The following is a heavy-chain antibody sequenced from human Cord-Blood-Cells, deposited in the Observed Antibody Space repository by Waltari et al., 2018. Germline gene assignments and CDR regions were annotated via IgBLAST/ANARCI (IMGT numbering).Heavy chain of an antibody. Sequence: QVQLQQSGPGLVKPSQTLSLTCAISVDSVSSNSAAWNWIRQSPSRGLEWLGRTDYRSKWYNDYAVSVNSRITSTPDPSRNQFSLQLNAVTAEDTAVYYCARDLQGGAAFDYWGQGTLVTVSS. CDR3: ARDLQGGAAFDY. V-gene: IGHV6-1*01. D-gene: IGHD1-26*01. J-gene: IGHJ4*02. CDR2: TDYRSKWYN. CDR1: VDSVSSNSAA.